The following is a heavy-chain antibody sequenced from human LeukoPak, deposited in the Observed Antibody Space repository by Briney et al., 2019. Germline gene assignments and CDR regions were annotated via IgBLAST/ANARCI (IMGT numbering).Heavy chain of an antibody. CDR2: ISAYNGNT. V-gene: IGHV1-18*01. CDR1: GYTFTSYG. D-gene: IGHD1-26*01. CDR3: ARELSGSYYCDY. J-gene: IGHJ4*02. Sequence: ASVKVSCKASGYTFTSYGISWVRQAPGQGLEWMGWISAYNGNTNYAQKLQGRVTMTTDTSTSTAHMELRSLRSEDTAVYYCARELSGSYYCDYWGQGTLVTVSS.